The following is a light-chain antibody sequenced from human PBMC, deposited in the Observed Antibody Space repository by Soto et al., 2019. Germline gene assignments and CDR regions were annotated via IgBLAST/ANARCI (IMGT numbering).Light chain of an antibody. CDR3: QQANSFPLT. CDR2: AAS. CDR1: ESIRTW. J-gene: IGKJ4*01. Sequence: DIQMTQSPSSLSSSVGDIVTITCRASESIRTWLAWYQHKPGKAPKFLIYAASSLQSGVPSRFSGSGSGTDFTLTISSLQPEDFATYYCQQANSFPLTFGGGTKVDIK. V-gene: IGKV1-12*01.